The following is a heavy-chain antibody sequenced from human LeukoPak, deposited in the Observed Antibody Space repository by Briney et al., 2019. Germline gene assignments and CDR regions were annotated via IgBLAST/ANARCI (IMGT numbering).Heavy chain of an antibody. V-gene: IGHV3-33*06. CDR2: IWYDGSNK. CDR3: AKAVANHHFDY. J-gene: IGHJ4*02. CDR1: GFTFSSYE. Sequence: GGSLRLSCAASGFTFSSYEMNWVRQAPGKGLEWVAVIWYDGSNKYYADSVKGRFTISRDNSKNTLYLQMNSLRAEDTAVYYCAKAVANHHFDYWGQGTLVTVSS. D-gene: IGHD5-12*01.